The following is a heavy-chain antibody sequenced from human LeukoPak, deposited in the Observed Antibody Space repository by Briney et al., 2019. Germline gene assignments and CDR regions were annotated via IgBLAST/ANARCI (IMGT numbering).Heavy chain of an antibody. V-gene: IGHV4-4*02. Sequence: SGTLSLTCGVSGGFISSTNWWSWVRQPPGQGLEWIGEISLSGRTNYNPSLKSRVTMSLDESKNQVSLNLASVTAADTAVYYCSRESGAFSPFGHWGQGTLVTVTS. CDR2: ISLSGRT. J-gene: IGHJ4*02. CDR3: SRESGAFSPFGH. CDR1: GGFISSTNW. D-gene: IGHD1-26*01.